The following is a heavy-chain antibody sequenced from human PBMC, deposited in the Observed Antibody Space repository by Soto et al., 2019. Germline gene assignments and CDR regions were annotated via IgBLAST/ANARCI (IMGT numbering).Heavy chain of an antibody. Sequence: QVQLQESGPGLVKPSQTLSLTCTVSGGSISSGDYYWSWIRQPPGKGLEWIGYIYYSGSTYYNPSLTSRVTISVDTSKNQFSLKLSSVTAADTAVYYCASVVFTMVRGVAWFDPWGQGTLVTVSS. CDR1: GGSISSGDYY. V-gene: IGHV4-30-4*01. J-gene: IGHJ5*02. CDR2: IYYSGST. D-gene: IGHD3-10*01. CDR3: ASVVFTMVRGVAWFDP.